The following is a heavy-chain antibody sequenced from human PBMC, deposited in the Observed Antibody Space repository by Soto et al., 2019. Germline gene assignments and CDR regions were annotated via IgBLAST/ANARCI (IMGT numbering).Heavy chain of an antibody. D-gene: IGHD3-3*01. CDR1: GYTLTELS. Sequence: ASVKVSCKVSGYTLTELSMHWVRQAPGKGLEWMGGFDPEDGETIYAQKFQGRVTMTEDTSTDTAYMELSSLRSEDTAVYYCASAGVLEWFRTGYGMDVWGQGTTVTVSS. V-gene: IGHV1-24*01. CDR2: FDPEDGET. J-gene: IGHJ6*02. CDR3: ASAGVLEWFRTGYGMDV.